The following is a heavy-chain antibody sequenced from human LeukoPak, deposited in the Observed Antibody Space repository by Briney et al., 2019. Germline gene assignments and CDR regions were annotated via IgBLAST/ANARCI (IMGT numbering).Heavy chain of an antibody. V-gene: IGHV4-38-2*02. CDR3: ARGRFYCSGGSCFYYYYYYMDV. CDR2: IYNSGST. D-gene: IGHD2-15*01. Sequence: SETLSLTCTVSGYSITTGYYWGWIRQPPGKGLEWIGYIYNSGSTNYSPSLKSRVTISVDTSKNQFSLKLSSVTAADTAVYYCARGRFYCSGGSCFYYYYYYMDVWGKGTTVTVSS. CDR1: GYSITTGYY. J-gene: IGHJ6*03.